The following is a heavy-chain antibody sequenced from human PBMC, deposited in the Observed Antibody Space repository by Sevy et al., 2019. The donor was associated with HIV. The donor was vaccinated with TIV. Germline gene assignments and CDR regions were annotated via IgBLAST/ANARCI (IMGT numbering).Heavy chain of an antibody. J-gene: IGHJ6*02. CDR2: ISGSGGST. CDR3: AKGGNWAYYYYYYGMDV. CDR1: GFTFSSYA. D-gene: IGHD7-27*01. V-gene: IGHV3-23*01. Sequence: GGSLRLSCAASGFTFSSYAMSWVRQAPGKGLEWVSAISGSGGSTYYADSVKGRFTISRDNSKNTLYLQMNSLRAEDTAVYYSAKGGNWAYYYYYYGMDVWGQGTTVTVSS.